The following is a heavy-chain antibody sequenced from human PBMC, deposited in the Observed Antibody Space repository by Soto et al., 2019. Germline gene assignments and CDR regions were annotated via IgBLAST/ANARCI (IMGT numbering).Heavy chain of an antibody. CDR3: ARHAWLES. CDR1: GFNVSSNS. Sequence: GGSLRLSCAASGFNVSSNSMNWVRQAPGKGLEWLSLIHSDANTKYADSVKGRFTISRDSSENAFFLQMNSLRAEDTAVYYCARHAWLESWGQGTLVTVSA. CDR2: IHSDANT. J-gene: IGHJ5*01. V-gene: IGHV3-53*01.